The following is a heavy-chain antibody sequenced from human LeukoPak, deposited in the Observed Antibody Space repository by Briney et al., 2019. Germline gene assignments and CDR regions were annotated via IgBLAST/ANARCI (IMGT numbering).Heavy chain of an antibody. CDR3: VKEHAYSYGYFDY. V-gene: IGHV3-30*02. J-gene: IGHJ4*02. Sequence: GGSLRLSCAASGFIFSNDAMHWVRQAPGKGLEWVAFIWFDGSNKHYADSVKGRFTISRDNSEDTLYLQMNSLRTEDTAVYYCVKEHAYSYGYFDYWGQGALVTVSS. CDR1: GFIFSNDA. CDR2: IWFDGSNK. D-gene: IGHD5-18*01.